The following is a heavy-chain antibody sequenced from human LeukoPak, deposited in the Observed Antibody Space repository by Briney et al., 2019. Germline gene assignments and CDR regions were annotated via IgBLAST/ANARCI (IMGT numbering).Heavy chain of an antibody. CDR3: ARDAWLVLEVGRYNYYYYMDV. J-gene: IGHJ6*03. CDR2: IKRDGSEK. V-gene: IGHV3-7*01. Sequence: PGGSLRLSCAVSGFTFSSYWMSWVRQAPGKGLEWVANIKRDGSEKYYVDSVKSRFTISRDNAKNSLYLQMNSLRAEDTAVYYCARDAWLVLEVGRYNYYYYMDVWGKGTTVTVSS. D-gene: IGHD6-19*01. CDR1: GFTFSSYW.